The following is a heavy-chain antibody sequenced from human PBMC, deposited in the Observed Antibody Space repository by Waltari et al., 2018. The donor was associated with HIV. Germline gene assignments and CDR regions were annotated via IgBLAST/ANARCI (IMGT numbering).Heavy chain of an antibody. J-gene: IGHJ6*02. V-gene: IGHV4-34*02. D-gene: IGHD3-22*01. CDR1: GGTFKTYY. Sequence: QVQLQQWGAGLLKPSETLSLTCAVYGGTFKTYYWPWIRQSPGRGLEWIGEINSSGDTKSKPSLRKRVTLSGDKSKNQFSLGMNSVTGADAGLYYCARGLLKKVETIMVLYTYYYDVMDVWGQGTTV. CDR2: INSSGDT. CDR3: ARGLLKKVETIMVLYTYYYDVMDV.